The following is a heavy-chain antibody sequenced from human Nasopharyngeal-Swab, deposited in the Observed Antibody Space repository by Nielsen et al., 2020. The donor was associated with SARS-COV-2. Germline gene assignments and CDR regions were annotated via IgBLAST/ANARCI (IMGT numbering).Heavy chain of an antibody. J-gene: IGHJ4*02. D-gene: IGHD6-13*01. V-gene: IGHV4-59*12. CDR3: ARFGIAAAGPPFDY. CDR1: GGSISSYY. CDR2: IYYSGST. Sequence: SETLSLTCTVSGGSISSYYWSWIRQPPGKGLEWIGYIYYSGSTNYNPSLKSRVTITVETSKNQFSLKLSSVTAADTAVYYCARFGIAAAGPPFDYWGQGTLVTVSS.